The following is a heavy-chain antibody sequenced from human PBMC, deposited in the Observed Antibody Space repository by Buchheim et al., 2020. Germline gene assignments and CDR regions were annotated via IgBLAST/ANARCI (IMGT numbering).Heavy chain of an antibody. J-gene: IGHJ5*02. Sequence: QVTLKESGPALVKHTQTLTLTCTLSGFSLSTSGMRVSWIRQPPGKALEWLARIDWDDDKFYSTSLKTRLTISKDTSKNQVVLTMTNMDPVDIATYYCAREYCRSTSCYNWFDPWGQGTL. D-gene: IGHD2-2*01. CDR1: GFSLSTSGMR. CDR2: IDWDDDK. V-gene: IGHV2-70*04. CDR3: AREYCRSTSCYNWFDP.